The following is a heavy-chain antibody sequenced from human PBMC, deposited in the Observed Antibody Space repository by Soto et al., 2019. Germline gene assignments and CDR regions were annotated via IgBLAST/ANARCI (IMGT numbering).Heavy chain of an antibody. V-gene: IGHV1-8*01. J-gene: IGHJ3*02. Sequence: GASVKVSCKASGYTFTSYDINWVRQATGQGLEWMGWMNPNSGNTGYAQKFQGRVTMTRNTSISTAYMELSSLRSEDTAVYYCATVTPFYYDISGYQTPRGIDAFDIWGQGTMVTVSS. CDR3: ATVTPFYYDISGYQTPRGIDAFDI. CDR2: MNPNSGNT. CDR1: GYTFTSYD. D-gene: IGHD3-22*01.